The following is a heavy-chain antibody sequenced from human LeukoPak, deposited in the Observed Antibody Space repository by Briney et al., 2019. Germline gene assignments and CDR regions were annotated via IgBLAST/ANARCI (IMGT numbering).Heavy chain of an antibody. CDR3: AKDRLRRCSGGSCYFGY. CDR1: GFTFSSYG. V-gene: IGHV3-30*18. D-gene: IGHD2-15*01. CDR2: TSYDGSNK. J-gene: IGHJ4*02. Sequence: GGSLRLSCAASGFTFSSYGMHWVRQAPGKGLEWVAVTSYDGSNKYYADSVKGRFTISRDNSKNTLYLQMNSLRAEDTAVYYCAKDRLRRCSGGSCYFGYWGQGTLVTVSS.